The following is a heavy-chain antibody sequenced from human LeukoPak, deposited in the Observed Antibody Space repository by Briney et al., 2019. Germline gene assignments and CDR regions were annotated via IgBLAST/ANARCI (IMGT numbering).Heavy chain of an antibody. CDR2: FDPERGAT. CDR3: AAAPWDQLLNY. CDR1: GYSLTELS. Sequence: ASGKVSCKVSGYSLTELSMHWVRQAPGKGREWLGGFDPERGATVYARQFQGRVTMTEDISTDTASMELSSLRPEDTAVYYCAAAPWDQLLNYWGQGTLVTVSS. V-gene: IGHV1-24*01. J-gene: IGHJ4*02. D-gene: IGHD2-2*01.